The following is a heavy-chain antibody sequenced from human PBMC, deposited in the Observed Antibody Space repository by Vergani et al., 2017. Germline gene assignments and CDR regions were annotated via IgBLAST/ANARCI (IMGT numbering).Heavy chain of an antibody. D-gene: IGHD1-1*01. V-gene: IGHV5-51*01. Sequence: EVALVQSGPEMRKPGESLKIFCKGSEYSFGNYWIGWVRQMPGKGLEWMGIIYPADSDTRYSPSFQGQVTISADKSISTAFLQWDSLKASDTALYYCARHTTYTYSWGQGTLVTVSS. J-gene: IGHJ4*02. CDR2: IYPADSDT. CDR3: ARHTTYTYS. CDR1: EYSFGNYW.